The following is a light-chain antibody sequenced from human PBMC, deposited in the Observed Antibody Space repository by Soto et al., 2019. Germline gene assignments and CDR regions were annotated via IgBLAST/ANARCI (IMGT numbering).Light chain of an antibody. J-gene: IGLJ3*02. Sequence: QSVLTQPPSVSGAPGQRVTISCIGAGYDVHWYQQLPGTAPKVLIYGNNNRHSGVPDRFSGSKSGTSASLAITGRQAADEADYYCQSYDSSLSGWVFGGGTKVTVL. V-gene: IGLV1-40*01. CDR1: GAGYD. CDR3: QSYDSSLSGWV. CDR2: GNN.